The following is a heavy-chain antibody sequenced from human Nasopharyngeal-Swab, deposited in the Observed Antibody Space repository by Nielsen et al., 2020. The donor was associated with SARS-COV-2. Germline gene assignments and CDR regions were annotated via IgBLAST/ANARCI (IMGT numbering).Heavy chain of an antibody. J-gene: IGHJ4*02. D-gene: IGHD3-10*01. Sequence: GESLKISCAASGFTFSSHAMHWVRQAPGKGLEWVAVISYDGSNKYYADSVKGRFTISRDNSKNTLYLQMNSLRAEDTAVYYCARDRITMVRGVYLDYWGQGTLVTVSS. V-gene: IGHV3-30-3*01. CDR3: ARDRITMVRGVYLDY. CDR2: ISYDGSNK. CDR1: GFTFSSHA.